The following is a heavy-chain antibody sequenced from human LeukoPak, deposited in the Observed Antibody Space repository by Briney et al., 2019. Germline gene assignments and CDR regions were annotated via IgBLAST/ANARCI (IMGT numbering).Heavy chain of an antibody. D-gene: IGHD3-10*01. CDR1: GYTLTEVS. J-gene: IGHJ3*02. Sequence: ASVKVSCKVSGYTLTEVSMHWVRQAPGKGLEWMGGFDPEDGETIYAQKFQGRVTMTEDTSTDTAYMELSSLRSEDTAVYYCATGMVRGVRTAPVDAFDIWGQGTMVTVSS. V-gene: IGHV1-24*01. CDR2: FDPEDGET. CDR3: ATGMVRGVRTAPVDAFDI.